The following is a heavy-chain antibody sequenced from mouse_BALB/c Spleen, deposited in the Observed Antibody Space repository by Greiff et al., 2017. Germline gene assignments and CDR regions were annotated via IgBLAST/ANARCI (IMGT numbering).Heavy chain of an antibody. V-gene: IGHV3-6*02. D-gene: IGHD1-1*01. CDR2: ISYDGSN. CDR3: ASQEGYGSSYDWFAY. Sequence: EVKLVESGPGLVKPSQSLSLTCSVTGYSITSGYYWNWIRQFPGNKLEWMGYISYDGSNNYNPSLKNRISITRDTSKNQFFLKLNSVTTEDTATYYCASQEGYGSSYDWFAYWGQGTLVTVSA. J-gene: IGHJ3*01. CDR1: GYSITSGYY.